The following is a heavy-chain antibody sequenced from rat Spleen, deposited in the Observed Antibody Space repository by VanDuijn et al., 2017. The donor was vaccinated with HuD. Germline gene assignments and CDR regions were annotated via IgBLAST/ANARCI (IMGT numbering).Heavy chain of an antibody. V-gene: IGHV5-31*01. Sequence: EVQLVESGGGLVQPGRSLKLSCVASGFTFNNYWMTWIRQAPGKGLEWVASITNFAGRTHYPDSVKGRFTISRDNAKSTLYLQMDSLRSEDTATYYCARGRYYGGAEWYFDYWGQGVMVTVSS. CDR3: ARGRYYGGAEWYFDY. CDR1: GFTFNNYW. CDR2: ITNFAGRT. J-gene: IGHJ2*01. D-gene: IGHD1-1*01.